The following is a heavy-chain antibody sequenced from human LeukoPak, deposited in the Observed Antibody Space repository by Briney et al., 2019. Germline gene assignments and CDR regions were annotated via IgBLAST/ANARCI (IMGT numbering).Heavy chain of an antibody. CDR1: GYTFTGYY. D-gene: IGHD6-19*01. CDR2: INPNSGGT. CDR3: ARRYGVAGIDY. V-gene: IGHV1-2*02. J-gene: IGHJ4*02. Sequence: ASVKVSCKASGYTFTGYYMHWVRQAPGQGLEWMGWINPNSGGTNYAQKFQGRVTMTRDTSISTVYMELSRLRPDDTAVYYCARRYGVAGIDYWGQGTLVTVSS.